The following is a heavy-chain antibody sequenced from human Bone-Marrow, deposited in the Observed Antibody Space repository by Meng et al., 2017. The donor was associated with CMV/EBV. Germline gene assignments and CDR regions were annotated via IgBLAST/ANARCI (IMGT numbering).Heavy chain of an antibody. Sequence: ASVKVSCKASGYTFTGYYMNWVRQAPGQGLEWMGWVNANSGAKDYAQKFQGRVTMTRDTSISTAYMELSRLRSDDTAVYYCARGYCSGASCYIDDWGQGTRVTGSS. CDR3: ARGYCSGASCYIDD. V-gene: IGHV1-2*02. D-gene: IGHD2-2*02. J-gene: IGHJ4*02. CDR1: GYTFTGYY. CDR2: VNANSGAK.